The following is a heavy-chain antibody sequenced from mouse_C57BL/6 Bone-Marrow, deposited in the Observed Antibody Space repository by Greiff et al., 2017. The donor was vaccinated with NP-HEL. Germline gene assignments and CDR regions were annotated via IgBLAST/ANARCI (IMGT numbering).Heavy chain of an antibody. V-gene: IGHV1-5*01. D-gene: IGHD2-5*01. CDR2: IYPGNSDT. CDR3: TRWAFLSNYVSHCDV. Sequence: EVQLQQSGTVLARPGASVKMSCKTSGYTFTSYWMHWVKQRPGQGLEWIGAIYPGNSDTSSNQKFKGKAKLTAVTSASTAYMELSSLTNEDSAVYYCTRWAFLSNYVSHCDVWGTGTTVTVSS. CDR1: GYTFTSYW. J-gene: IGHJ1*03.